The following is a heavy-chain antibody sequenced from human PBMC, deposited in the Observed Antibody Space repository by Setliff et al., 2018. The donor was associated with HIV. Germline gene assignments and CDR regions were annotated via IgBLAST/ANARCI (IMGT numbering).Heavy chain of an antibody. CDR1: GFIFTKYG. J-gene: IGHJ3*01. D-gene: IGHD2-21*02. V-gene: IGHV1-18*01. CDR3: AREKETCSGGDCWKNAFDV. CDR2: ISAYNGKT. Sequence: ASVKVSCKASGFIFTKYGITWVRQAPGQGLEWMGWISAYNGKTDYAQKFQDRLTMTTDTSTRTVYMELRGLRSDDTAVYYCAREKETCSGGDCWKNAFDVWGQGTMVTVSS.